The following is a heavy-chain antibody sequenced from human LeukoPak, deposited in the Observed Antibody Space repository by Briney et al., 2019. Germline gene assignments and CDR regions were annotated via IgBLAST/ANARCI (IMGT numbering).Heavy chain of an antibody. CDR1: NYPITSDYY. CDR2: IFHSGIS. J-gene: IGHJ6*03. CDR3: GRAGFGTAYNRFYYYMDV. D-gene: IGHD3-16*01. V-gene: IGHV4-38-2*01. Sequence: SETLSLTCAVSNYPITSDYYWVWIRQPPGQGLEWIGQIFHSGISHYNPSLKSRVTMSVDTSRSQFSVNLNSVTAADTAVYFCGRAGFGTAYNRFYYYMDVWGKGTTVTVSS.